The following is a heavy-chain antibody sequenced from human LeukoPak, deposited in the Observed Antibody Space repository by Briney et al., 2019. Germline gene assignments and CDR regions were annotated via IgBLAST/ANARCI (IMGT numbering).Heavy chain of an antibody. V-gene: IGHV1-18*01. J-gene: IGHJ6*03. CDR1: GYTFTSYG. Sequence: ASVKVSCKASGYTFTSYGISWVRQAPGQGLEWMGWISAYNGNTNYAQKLQGRVTMTTDTSTSTAYMELRSLRSDDTAVYYCAREPDGWYGHHYMDVWGKGTTVTISS. D-gene: IGHD6-19*01. CDR2: ISAYNGNT. CDR3: AREPDGWYGHHYMDV.